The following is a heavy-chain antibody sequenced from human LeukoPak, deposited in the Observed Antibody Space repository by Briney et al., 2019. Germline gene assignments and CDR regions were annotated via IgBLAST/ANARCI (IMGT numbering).Heavy chain of an antibody. D-gene: IGHD3-3*01. CDR1: GGSISSSSYY. CDR3: ARDQYYDFWSGYYNPTFDY. Sequence: SETLSLTCTVSGGSISSSSYYWGWIRQPPGKGLGWIGSIYYSGSTYYNPSLKSRVTISVDTSKNQFSLKLSSVTAADTAVYYCARDQYYDFWSGYYNPTFDYWGQGTLVTVSS. CDR2: IYYSGST. J-gene: IGHJ4*02. V-gene: IGHV4-39*02.